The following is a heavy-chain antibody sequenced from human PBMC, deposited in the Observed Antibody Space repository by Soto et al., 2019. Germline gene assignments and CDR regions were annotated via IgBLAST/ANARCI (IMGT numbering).Heavy chain of an antibody. V-gene: IGHV3-23*01. CDR3: VKNSGWFNT. D-gene: IGHD3-10*01. J-gene: IGHJ5*02. CDR1: GFTFGTTD. Sequence: PGGSLRLSCAASGFTFGTTDMSWVRQAPGEGLEWVSTIDGSGGITYYPDSVKGRFTTSRDNSRNTAYLQMNILRGDDTALYYCVKNSGWFNTWGQGALVTVSS. CDR2: IDGSGGIT.